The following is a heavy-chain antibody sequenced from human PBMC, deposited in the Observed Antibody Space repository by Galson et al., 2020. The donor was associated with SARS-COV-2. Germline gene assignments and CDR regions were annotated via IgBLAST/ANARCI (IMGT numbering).Heavy chain of an antibody. J-gene: IGHJ5*02. D-gene: IGHD6-13*01. CDR3: ARRGDSSSWYGGWFDP. CDR2: IKQDGSEK. Sequence: TGGSLRLSCAASGFTFSSYWMSWVRQAPGKGLEWVANIKQDGSEKYYVASVKGRFTISRDNAKNSLYLQMTSRRAEDPAVYYCARRGDSSSWYGGWFDPWGQGTLVTVSS. V-gene: IGHV3-7*05. CDR1: GFTFSSYW.